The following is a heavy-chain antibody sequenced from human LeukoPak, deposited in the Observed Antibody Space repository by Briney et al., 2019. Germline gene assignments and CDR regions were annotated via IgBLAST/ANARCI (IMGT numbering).Heavy chain of an antibody. CDR2: ISWDGGST. D-gene: IGHD6-19*01. J-gene: IGHJ4*02. Sequence: PGGSLRLSCAASGFTFDDYTMHWVRQAPGKGLEWASLISWDGGSTYYADSVKGRFTISRDNAKNSLYLQMNSLRAEDTAVYYCARTRVTAVADPFDYWGQGTLVTVSS. CDR3: ARTRVTAVADPFDY. CDR1: GFTFDDYT. V-gene: IGHV3-43*01.